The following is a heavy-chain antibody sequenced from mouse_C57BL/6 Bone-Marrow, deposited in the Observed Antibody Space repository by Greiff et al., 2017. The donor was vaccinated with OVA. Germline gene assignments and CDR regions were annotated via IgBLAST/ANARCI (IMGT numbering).Heavy chain of an antibody. CDR3: TGRERWFAY. CDR1: GFTFSNYW. Sequence: EVKVVESGGGLVQPGGSMKLSCVASGFTFSNYWMNWVRQSPEKGLEWVAQIRLKSDNYATHYAESVKGRFTISRDDSKSSVYLQMNNLRAEDTGIYYCTGRERWFAYWGQGTLVTVSA. V-gene: IGHV6-3*01. CDR2: IRLKSDNYAT. J-gene: IGHJ3*01.